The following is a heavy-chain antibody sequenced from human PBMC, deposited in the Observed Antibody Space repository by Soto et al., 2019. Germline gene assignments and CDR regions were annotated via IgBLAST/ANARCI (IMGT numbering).Heavy chain of an antibody. Sequence: QVQLVQSGAEVKKPGASVKVSCKASGYTFTSYAMHWVRQAPGQRLEWMGWINAGNGNTKYSQKFQGRVTITRDTSASTAYMELSSLRSEDTAVYYCVFLGYCSSPSCPFDYWGQGTLVTVSS. V-gene: IGHV1-3*01. D-gene: IGHD2-2*01. CDR3: VFLGYCSSPSCPFDY. CDR1: GYTFTSYA. CDR2: INAGNGNT. J-gene: IGHJ4*02.